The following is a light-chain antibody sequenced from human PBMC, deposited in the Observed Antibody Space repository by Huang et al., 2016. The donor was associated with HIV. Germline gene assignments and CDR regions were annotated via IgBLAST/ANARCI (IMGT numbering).Light chain of an antibody. CDR3: QHYSSFPWT. V-gene: IGKV1-5*01. CDR1: QSISPY. Sequence: DIQMTQSPSTLSASVGARVTITCRASQSISPYLALYQQKPGKAPELLIYDVSTLESGVPATFSGSGSGTEFTLTITSLQPDNFATYYCQHYSSFPWTFGQGTRVEL. J-gene: IGKJ1*01. CDR2: DVS.